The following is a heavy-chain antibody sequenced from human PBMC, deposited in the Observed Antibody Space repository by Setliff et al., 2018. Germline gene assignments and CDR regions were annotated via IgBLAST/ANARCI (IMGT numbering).Heavy chain of an antibody. CDR1: GISISSGHY. CDR3: ARGRMLGSCSGPSCTYDPFDI. Sequence: TLSLTCGVSGISISSGHYWGWIRQPPGKGLEWIATIYHKGRTYYNPSLRSRVTISVDTSKNQFSLILRSVTAADTAVYYCARGRMLGSCSGPSCTYDPFDIWGQGTPVTVSS. V-gene: IGHV4-38-2*01. J-gene: IGHJ3*02. D-gene: IGHD2-2*01. CDR2: IYHKGRT.